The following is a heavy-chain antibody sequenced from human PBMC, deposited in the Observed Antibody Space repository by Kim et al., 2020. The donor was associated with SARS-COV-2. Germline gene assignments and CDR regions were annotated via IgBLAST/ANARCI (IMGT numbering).Heavy chain of an antibody. V-gene: IGHV1-18*01. CDR3: ARADYLSYFDY. D-gene: IGHD4-17*01. J-gene: IGHJ4*02. CDR2: T. Sequence: TNYAQKLQGRGTMTTDTSTSTAYMELRSLRSDDTAVYYCARADYLSYFDYWGQGTLVTVSS.